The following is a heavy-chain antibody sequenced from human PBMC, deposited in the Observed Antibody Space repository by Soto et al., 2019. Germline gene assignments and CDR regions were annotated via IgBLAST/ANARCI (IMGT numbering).Heavy chain of an antibody. D-gene: IGHD4-17*01. CDR2: ISYDGSNK. CDR1: GFTFSSYA. J-gene: IGHJ6*02. V-gene: IGHV3-30-3*01. Sequence: QVQLVESGGGVVQPGRSLRLSCAASGFTFSSYAMHWVRQAPGKGLEWVAVISYDGSNKYYADSVKGRFTISRDNSKNTLYLQMNSLRAEDTAVYYCARDLYGEEYGMDVWGQGTKVTVSS. CDR3: ARDLYGEEYGMDV.